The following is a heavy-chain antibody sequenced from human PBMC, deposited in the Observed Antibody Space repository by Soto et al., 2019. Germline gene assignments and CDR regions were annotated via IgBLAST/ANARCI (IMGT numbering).Heavy chain of an antibody. CDR2: ISGSGDST. D-gene: IGHD4-17*01. V-gene: IGHV3-23*01. Sequence: PGGSLRLSSAASGSTFSSYAMSWVRQAPGKGLEWVSVISGSGDSTYYAGSVKGRFTISRENAKNSLYLQMNSLRAGDTAVYYCASSSDRYGDYGDAFDIWGQGTMVTVSS. J-gene: IGHJ3*02. CDR1: GSTFSSYA. CDR3: ASSSDRYGDYGDAFDI.